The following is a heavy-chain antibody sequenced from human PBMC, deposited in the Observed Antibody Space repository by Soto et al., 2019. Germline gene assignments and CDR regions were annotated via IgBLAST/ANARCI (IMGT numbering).Heavy chain of an antibody. CDR3: ARRGRYDYVWGSYRYTERVAFDI. Sequence: GESLKISCKGSGYSFTSYWIGWVRQMPGKGLEWMGIIYPGDSDTRYSPSFQGQVTISADKSISTAYLQWSSLKASDTAMYYCARRGRYDYVWGSYRYTERVAFDIWGQGTMVTV. CDR2: IYPGDSDT. J-gene: IGHJ3*02. V-gene: IGHV5-51*01. D-gene: IGHD3-16*02. CDR1: GYSFTSYW.